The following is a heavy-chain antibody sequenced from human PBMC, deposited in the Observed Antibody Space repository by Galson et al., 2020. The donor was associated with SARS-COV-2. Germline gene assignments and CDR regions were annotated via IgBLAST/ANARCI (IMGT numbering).Heavy chain of an antibody. D-gene: IGHD5-12*01. V-gene: IGHV1-69*02. Sequence: SVKVSCKASGGTFSSYTFSWVRQAPGQGLEWMGRIIPLLDVVGYAQNFQGRVTITSDKSTSTGYMELNSLTSEDTAVYYCARADSAYDLIHWGQGTLVTVSS. CDR1: GGTFSSYT. CDR2: IIPLLDVV. CDR3: ARADSAYDLIH. J-gene: IGHJ4*02.